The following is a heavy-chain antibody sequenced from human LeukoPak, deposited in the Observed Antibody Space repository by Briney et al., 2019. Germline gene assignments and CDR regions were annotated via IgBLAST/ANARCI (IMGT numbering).Heavy chain of an antibody. CDR1: GYTFTSYY. V-gene: IGHV1-2*02. CDR2: SDPKSGAT. Sequence: ASVQVSCRTSGYTFTSYYIHWLRQAPGQRFEWMGWSDPKSGATKYEHFQGRVTMTRDTSISIAYMELSRLRSDDTAVYYCARSPDILTGENFDYWGQGTLVTVSS. J-gene: IGHJ4*02. D-gene: IGHD3-9*01. CDR3: ARSPDILTGENFDY.